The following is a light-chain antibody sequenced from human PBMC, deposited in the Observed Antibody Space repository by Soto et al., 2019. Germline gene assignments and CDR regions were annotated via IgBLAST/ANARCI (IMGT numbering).Light chain of an antibody. CDR1: QSITTW. Sequence: DIEMTQSPSTLSASVGDRVTITCRTSQSITTWLAWYQQKPGKAPKLLIYKATNVQTGVPSRFSCSLAATEFSLTISSLQPEDFAIYYCQQYNDYQYTFGQGTKLEIK. J-gene: IGKJ2*01. CDR2: KAT. CDR3: QQYNDYQYT. V-gene: IGKV1-5*03.